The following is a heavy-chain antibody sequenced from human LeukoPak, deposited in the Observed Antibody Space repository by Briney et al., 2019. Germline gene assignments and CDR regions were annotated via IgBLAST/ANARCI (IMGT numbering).Heavy chain of an antibody. V-gene: IGHV3-21*04. D-gene: IGHD2-15*01. Sequence: GGSLRLSCAASGFTFSSYSMNWVRQAPGKGLEWVSSISSSSSYIYYADSVKGRFTISRDNSKNTLYLQMNSLRAEDTAVYYCAKHKVVVAATNLDYWGQGTLVTVSS. J-gene: IGHJ4*02. CDR2: ISSSSSYI. CDR1: GFTFSSYS. CDR3: AKHKVVVAATNLDY.